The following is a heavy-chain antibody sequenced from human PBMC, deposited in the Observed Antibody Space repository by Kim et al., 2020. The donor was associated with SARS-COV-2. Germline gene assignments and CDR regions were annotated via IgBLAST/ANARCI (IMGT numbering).Heavy chain of an antibody. D-gene: IGHD1-26*01. CDR2: IRSSAYGGTS. CDR1: GFTFRDYP. Sequence: GGSLRLSCTASGFTFRDYPMSWVRQAPGKGLEWLGFIRSSAYGGTSEYAASVEGKFTISRDDSKSITYLLINSLKTEDTAVYYCTRAQKGYSGAHPVDSWGQGALVTVSS. J-gene: IGHJ4*02. V-gene: IGHV3-49*04. CDR3: TRAQKGYSGAHPVDS.